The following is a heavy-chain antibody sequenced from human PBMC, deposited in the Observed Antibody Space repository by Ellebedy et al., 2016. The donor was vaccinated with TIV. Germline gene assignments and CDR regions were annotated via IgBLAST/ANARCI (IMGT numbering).Heavy chain of an antibody. J-gene: IGHJ3*02. CDR2: ISSRGSSI. Sequence: PGGSLRLSCAASGFTFSSYEMNWVRQAPGKGLEWVSYISSRGSSISYAYSVKDRFTISRDNAKNSLYLQMNSLRAEDTALYYCVRDRRAFDIWGQGTMVTVS. V-gene: IGHV3-48*03. CDR1: GFTFSSYE. CDR3: VRDRRAFDI.